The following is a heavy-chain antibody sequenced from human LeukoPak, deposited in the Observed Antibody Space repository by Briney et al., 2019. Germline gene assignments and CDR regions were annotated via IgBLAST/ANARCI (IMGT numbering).Heavy chain of an antibody. CDR1: GFTFSSYA. J-gene: IGHJ6*03. CDR3: ADSYGRYYYMDV. V-gene: IGHV3-23*01. D-gene: IGHD5-18*01. CDR2: ISGSGGST. Sequence: GGSLRLSCAASGFTFSSYAIIWVRQAPGKGLEWVSAISGSGGSTYYADSVKGRFTISRDNSKNTLYLQMNSLRAEDTAVYYCADSYGRYYYMDVWGKGTTVTVSS.